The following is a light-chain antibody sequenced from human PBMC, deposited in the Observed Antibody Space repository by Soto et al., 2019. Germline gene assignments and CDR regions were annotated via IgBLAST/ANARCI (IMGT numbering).Light chain of an antibody. Sequence: QSVLTQPASVSGSPGQSITISCTGTSSDVGGYNYVSWYQHHPGKAPNLMIYEVSNRPSGVSNRFSGSKSGNTASLTISGLQAEDEADYYCSSYTSSSTLGVFGGGTKLTVL. J-gene: IGLJ2*01. CDR3: SSYTSSSTLGV. CDR1: SSDVGGYNY. V-gene: IGLV2-14*01. CDR2: EVS.